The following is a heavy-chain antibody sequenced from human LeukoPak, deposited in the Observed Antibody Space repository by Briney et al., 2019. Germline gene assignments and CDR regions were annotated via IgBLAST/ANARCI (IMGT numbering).Heavy chain of an antibody. Sequence: SETLSLTCTVSGGSISSYYWSWIRQPPGKGLEWIGYIYYSGSTNYNPSLKSRVTISVDTSKNQFSLKLSSVTAADTAVYYCAVGYSSGWATFDYWGQGTLVTVSS. CDR3: AVGYSSGWATFDY. CDR1: GGSISSYY. J-gene: IGHJ4*02. V-gene: IGHV4-59*08. D-gene: IGHD6-19*01. CDR2: IYYSGST.